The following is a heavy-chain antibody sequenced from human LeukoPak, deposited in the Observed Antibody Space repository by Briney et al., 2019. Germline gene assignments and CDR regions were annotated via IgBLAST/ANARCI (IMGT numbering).Heavy chain of an antibody. CDR3: ARGSGYYYYYGMDV. V-gene: IGHV1-8*02. Sequence: ASVKVSCKASGGTFSSYAISWVRQAPGQGLEWMGWISAYNGNTNYAQKLQGRVTMTRNTSISTAYMELSSLRSEDTAVYYCARGSGYYYYYGMDVWGQGTTVTVSS. CDR2: ISAYNGNT. D-gene: IGHD3-3*01. J-gene: IGHJ6*02. CDR1: GGTFSSYA.